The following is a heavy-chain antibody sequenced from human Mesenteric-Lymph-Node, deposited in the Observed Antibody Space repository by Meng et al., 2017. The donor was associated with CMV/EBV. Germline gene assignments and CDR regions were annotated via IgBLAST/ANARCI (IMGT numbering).Heavy chain of an antibody. J-gene: IGHJ4*02. Sequence: QVQLQQRGAGLLNPSESLSLTGSVSGGSFSGYYGSWLRQPPGKGLEWIGEINHSGSTNYNPSLKSRVTISVDTSKNQFSLKLSSVTAADTAVYYCARGQGKPDYWGQGTLVTVSS. CDR1: GGSFSGYY. V-gene: IGHV4-34*01. CDR3: ARGQGKPDY. CDR2: INHSGST.